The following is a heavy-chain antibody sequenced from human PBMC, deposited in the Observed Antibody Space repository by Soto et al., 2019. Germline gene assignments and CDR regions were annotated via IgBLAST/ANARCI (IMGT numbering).Heavy chain of an antibody. CDR2: IYYDGRT. V-gene: IGHV4-30-4*01. CDR1: GDAISGVEYY. CDR3: ARSDXVRVIKSYGVVSEAPDI. J-gene: IGHJ3*02. D-gene: IGHD3-3*01. Sequence: SETLSLTCTVSGDAISGVEYYWSWIRQSPGRGLEWIGYIYYDGRTSYNPSLRSRAFISIDTSKNHFSLRLNDVTAADTAVYYCARSDXVRVIKSYGVVSEAPDIWGQGTKVTVSS.